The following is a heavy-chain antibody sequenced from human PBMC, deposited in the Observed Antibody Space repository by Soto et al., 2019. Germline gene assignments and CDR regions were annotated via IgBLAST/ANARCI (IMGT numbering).Heavy chain of an antibody. D-gene: IGHD2-15*01. Sequence: VASVKVSCKASGGTFSSYTISWVRQAPGQGLEWMGRIIPILGIANYAQKFQGRVTITADKSTSTAYMELSSLRSEDTAVYYCARGLKGVVAAYDYWGQGTLVTVSS. CDR2: IIPILGIA. V-gene: IGHV1-69*02. CDR1: GGTFSSYT. CDR3: ARGLKGVVAAYDY. J-gene: IGHJ4*02.